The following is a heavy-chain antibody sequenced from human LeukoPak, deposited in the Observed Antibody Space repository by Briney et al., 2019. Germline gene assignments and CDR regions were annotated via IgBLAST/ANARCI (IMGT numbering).Heavy chain of an antibody. CDR1: GFNFSSYA. D-gene: IGHD6-6*01. CDR2: ISGSGDST. Sequence: GVSLRLSCAASGFNFSSYAMTWVRQAPGKGLEWVSGISGSGDSTNYADSVRGRFTISRDNSKNTLYLQMNSLRAEDTAVYYCAKDRNSVGSSYNYWGQGTLVTVSS. CDR3: AKDRNSVGSSYNY. V-gene: IGHV3-23*01. J-gene: IGHJ4*02.